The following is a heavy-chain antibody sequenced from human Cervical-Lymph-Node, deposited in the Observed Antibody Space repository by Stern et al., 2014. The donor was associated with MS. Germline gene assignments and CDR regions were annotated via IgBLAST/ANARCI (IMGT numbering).Heavy chain of an antibody. Sequence: QMQLVQSGAEVKKPAASVKVTCKTSGYTFSNYAMHWVRQAPGQRLEWMGWINVGNGNTKYSQKFQGRVTITSDTSESTVYMELSSLRSEDTAVYYCARDRYGMDVWGQGTTVIVSS. V-gene: IGHV1-3*01. CDR3: ARDRYGMDV. J-gene: IGHJ6*02. CDR1: GYTFSNYA. CDR2: INVGNGNT.